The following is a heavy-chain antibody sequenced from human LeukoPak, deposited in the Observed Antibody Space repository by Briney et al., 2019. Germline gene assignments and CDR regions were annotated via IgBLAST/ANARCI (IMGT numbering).Heavy chain of an antibody. Sequence: GGSLRLSCAASGFTFSSYWMSWVRQAPGRGVAWVANINQDGSEKYYVDSVKGRFTTSTANAKNSLYLQMNSMRAEDTAMYYCARWQYSFLCGSGSYGVDYWGEGTLVTVSS. V-gene: IGHV3-7*01. J-gene: IGHJ4*02. CDR1: GFTFSSYW. CDR3: ARWQYSFLCGSGSYGVDY. CDR2: INQDGSEK. D-gene: IGHD3-10*01.